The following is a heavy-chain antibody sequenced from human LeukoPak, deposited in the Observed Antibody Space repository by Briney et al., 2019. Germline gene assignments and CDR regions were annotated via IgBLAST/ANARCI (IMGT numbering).Heavy chain of an antibody. CDR1: GFTFTSYS. CDR3: ARGVRGYNDY. V-gene: IGHV3-48*04. J-gene: IGHJ4*02. D-gene: IGHD5-24*01. CDR2: ISSSGSTI. Sequence: GGSLRLSCATSGFTFTSYSMIWVRQAPGKGLEWVSYISSSGSTIYYADSVKGRFTISRDNAKNSLYLQMNSLRAEDPAVYYCARGVRGYNDYWGQGTLVTVSS.